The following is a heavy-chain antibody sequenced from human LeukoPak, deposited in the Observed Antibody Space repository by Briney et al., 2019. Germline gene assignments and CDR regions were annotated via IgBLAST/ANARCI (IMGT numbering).Heavy chain of an antibody. Sequence: GGSLRLSCAASGYTLCNYWVHCVRQAPGRGGMWVSRVIADGNTTRYSDSVQDRFTISRDNDKTTVYLQMNRLRVEDTAVYYCARGDYMRGGNWGQGTLVPVSS. V-gene: IGHV3-74*01. CDR1: GYTLCNYW. CDR3: ARGDYMRGGN. J-gene: IGHJ4*02. D-gene: IGHD3-16*01. CDR2: VIADGNTT.